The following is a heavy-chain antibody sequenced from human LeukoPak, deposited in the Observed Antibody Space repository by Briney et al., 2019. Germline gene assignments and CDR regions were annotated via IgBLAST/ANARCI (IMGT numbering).Heavy chain of an antibody. D-gene: IGHD2-21*02. Sequence: NAGGSLRLSCAASGFTFSDYYMSWIRQAPGKGLEWVSYISSSSSYTNYADSVKGRFTISRDNAKNSLYLQMNSLRAEDTAVYYCARDHGGDYYFDYWGQGILVTVSS. CDR3: ARDHGGDYYFDY. V-gene: IGHV3-11*06. J-gene: IGHJ4*02. CDR2: ISSSSSYT. CDR1: GFTFSDYY.